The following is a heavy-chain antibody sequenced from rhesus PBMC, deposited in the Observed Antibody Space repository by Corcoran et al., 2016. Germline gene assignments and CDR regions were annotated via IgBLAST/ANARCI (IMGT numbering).Heavy chain of an antibody. CDR3: ARGRYYSGSYHGTAFDF. V-gene: IGHV4-122*02. D-gene: IGHD3-16*01. CDR2: IADRGSP. CDR1: GYSISGYY. Sequence: QVQLQESGPGLVKPSETLSLTCAVSGYSISGYYWSWIRQAPGKGMEWIGYIADRGSPSYDPALKGRVTISRDASKNRFSRKMSCVNAADTAVYYCARGRYYSGSYHGTAFDFWGQGLRVTVSS. J-gene: IGHJ3*01.